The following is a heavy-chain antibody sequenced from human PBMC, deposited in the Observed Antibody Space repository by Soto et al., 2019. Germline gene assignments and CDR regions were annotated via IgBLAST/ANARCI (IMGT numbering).Heavy chain of an antibody. D-gene: IGHD6-13*01. J-gene: IGHJ4*02. V-gene: IGHV1-3*01. CDR3: ARDIMAAAPDY. CDR2: INAGNGNT. CDR1: GYTFTSYA. Sequence: QVQLVQSGAEVKKPGASVKVSCKASGYTFTSYAMHWVRQAPGQRLEWMGWINAGNGNTKYSQKFQGRVTITRDTSASAAYMELSSLRSEDTAVYYCARDIMAAAPDYWGQGTLVTVSS.